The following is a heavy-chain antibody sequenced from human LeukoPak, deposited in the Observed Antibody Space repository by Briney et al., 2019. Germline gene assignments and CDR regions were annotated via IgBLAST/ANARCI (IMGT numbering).Heavy chain of an antibody. CDR3: ARGVCSSTSCYYYYYYYMDV. J-gene: IGHJ6*03. Sequence: TGGSLRLSCAASGFTFSSYSMNWVRQAPGKGLEWVSSISSSSSYIYYADSVKGRFTISRDNAKNSLYLQMNSLRAEDTALYHCARGVCSSTSCYYYYYYYMDVWGKGTTVTVSS. CDR2: ISSSSSYI. D-gene: IGHD2-2*01. V-gene: IGHV3-21*04. CDR1: GFTFSSYS.